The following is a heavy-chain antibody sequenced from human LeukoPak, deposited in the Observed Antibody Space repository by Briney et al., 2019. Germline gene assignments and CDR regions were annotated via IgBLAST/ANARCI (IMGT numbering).Heavy chain of an antibody. Sequence: GASVKVSCKASGYPFTDYYIYWLRQAPGQGPEWMGWINPKTGGTHFAQDFQARVTMTSDTSVSTAYLELSSLKSDDTAVYYCARGTPWFDRWGQGTLVTVSS. J-gene: IGHJ5*02. V-gene: IGHV1-2*02. CDR2: INPKTGGT. CDR3: ARGTPWFDR. CDR1: GYPFTDYY.